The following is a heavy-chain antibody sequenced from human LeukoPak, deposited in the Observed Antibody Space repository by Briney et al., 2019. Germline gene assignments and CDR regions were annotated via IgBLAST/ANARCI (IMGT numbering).Heavy chain of an antibody. CDR3: ATATVAAVGPTVFKY. CDR2: VNPMFTTP. J-gene: IGHJ4*02. V-gene: IGHV1-69*06. CDR1: GGTFNIHA. Sequence: SVKVSCKASGGTFNIHAISWVRQAPGQGLEWMGGVNPMFTTPYNARKFQDRVRITADKSTSTAYMELSSLRSDDTAVYYCATATVAAVGPTVFKYWGQGTLVTVSS. D-gene: IGHD1-26*01.